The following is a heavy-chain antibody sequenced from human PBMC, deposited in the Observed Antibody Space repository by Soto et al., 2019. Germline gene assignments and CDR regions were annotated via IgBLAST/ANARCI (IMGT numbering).Heavy chain of an antibody. CDR2: ISYDGSNK. J-gene: IGHJ6*02. CDR1: GFTFSSYA. D-gene: IGHD3-10*01. CDR3: ARGWYYYGSGSYGSPMDV. Sequence: GGSLRLSCAASGFTFSSYAMHWVRQAPGKGLEWVAVISYDGSNKYYADSVKGRFTISRDNSKNTLYMQMKRQRAEDTAVYYCARGWYYYGSGSYGSPMDVWGQGT. V-gene: IGHV3-30-3*01.